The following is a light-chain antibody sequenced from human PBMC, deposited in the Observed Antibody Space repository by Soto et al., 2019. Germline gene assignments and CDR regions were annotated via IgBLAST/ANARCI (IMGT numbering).Light chain of an antibody. V-gene: IGKV3-15*01. CDR2: GAS. CDR1: QSVSSN. CDR3: QQSNNWPRT. J-gene: IGKJ2*01. Sequence: ETVMTQSPATLSVSPGERVTLSCRASQSVSSNLAWYQQKPGQAPRLLIWGASTGATGIPARFSGSGSGTELTLTISSLQSEDLAVYYCQQSNNWPRTFGQGTKLEIK.